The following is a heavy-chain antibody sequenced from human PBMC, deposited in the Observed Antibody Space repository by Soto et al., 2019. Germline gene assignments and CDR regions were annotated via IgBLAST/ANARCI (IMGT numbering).Heavy chain of an antibody. CDR2: ISAYNGNT. CDR1: GYTFTSYG. D-gene: IGHD2-21*01. V-gene: IGHV1-18*01. Sequence: QVQLVQSGAEVKKPGASVKVSCKASGYTFTSYGISWVRQAPGQGLEWMGWISAYNGNTNYAQKLQGRVTMTTDTSPSTAYMELRSLRSDDTAVYYCARLLGSHPPYYGMDVWGQGTTVTVSS. CDR3: ARLLGSHPPYYGMDV. J-gene: IGHJ6*02.